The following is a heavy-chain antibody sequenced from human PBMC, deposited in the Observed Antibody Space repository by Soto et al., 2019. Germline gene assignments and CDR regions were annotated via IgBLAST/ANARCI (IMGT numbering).Heavy chain of an antibody. J-gene: IGHJ3*02. CDR1: GGSISSSSYY. V-gene: IGHV4-39*01. CDR3: ARLVRDIVVVVATDAFDI. CDR2: IYYSGST. D-gene: IGHD2-15*01. Sequence: SETLSLTCTVSGGSISSSSYYWGWIRQPPGKGLEWIGSIYYSGSTCYNPSLKSRVTISVDTSKNQFSLKLSSVTAADTAVYYCARLVRDIVVVVATDAFDIWGQGTMVTVSS.